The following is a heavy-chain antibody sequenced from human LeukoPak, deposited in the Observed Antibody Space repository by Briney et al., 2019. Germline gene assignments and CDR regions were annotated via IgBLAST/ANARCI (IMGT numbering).Heavy chain of an antibody. Sequence: ASVTVSCKVSGYSLTDLSMHWVRQAPGNGLEGMGGFDPEHREAIYAQKFQGRVSMTEDTSTDTAHMELSSLRSEDTAVYYCAAGGIYSLLDYWGQGTLVTVSS. CDR2: FDPEHREA. J-gene: IGHJ4*02. V-gene: IGHV1-24*01. CDR1: GYSLTDLS. D-gene: IGHD1-26*01. CDR3: AAGGIYSLLDY.